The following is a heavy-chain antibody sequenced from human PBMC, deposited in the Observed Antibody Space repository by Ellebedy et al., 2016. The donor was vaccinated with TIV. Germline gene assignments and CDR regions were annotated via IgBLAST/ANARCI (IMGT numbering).Heavy chain of an antibody. J-gene: IGHJ4*02. V-gene: IGHV4-30-4*08. CDR2: IYYSGST. CDR1: GGSISSYY. D-gene: IGHD2-15*01. Sequence: SETLSLXCTVSGGSISSYYWSWIRQPPGKGLEWIGYIYYSGSTYYNPSLKSRVTISVDTSKNQFSLKLSSVTAADTAVYYCARVSSGGSFFDYWGQGTLVTVSS. CDR3: ARVSSGGSFFDY.